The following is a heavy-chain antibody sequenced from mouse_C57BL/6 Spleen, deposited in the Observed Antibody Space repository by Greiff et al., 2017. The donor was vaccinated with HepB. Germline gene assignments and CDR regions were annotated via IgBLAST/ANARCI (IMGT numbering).Heavy chain of an antibody. J-gene: IGHJ4*01. CDR3: AKGVLLRGGAMDY. CDR2: IWSGGST. D-gene: IGHD1-1*01. Sequence: QVQLKESGPGLVQPSQSLSITCTVSGFSLTSYGVHWVRQPPGKGLEWLGVIWSGGSTDYNAAFISRLSISKDNSKSQVFFKMNSLQADDTAIYYCAKGVLLRGGAMDYWGQGTSVTVSS. V-gene: IGHV2-4*01. CDR1: GFSLTSYG.